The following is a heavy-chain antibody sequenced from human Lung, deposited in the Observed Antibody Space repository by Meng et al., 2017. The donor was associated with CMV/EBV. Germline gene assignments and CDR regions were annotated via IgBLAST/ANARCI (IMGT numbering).Heavy chain of an antibody. J-gene: IGHJ6*02. V-gene: IGHV3-21*01. CDR3: ARDPEVVVAATRVYYGMDV. Sequence: GGSLRLSCAASGFTFSSYSMNWVRQAPGKGLEWVSSISSSSSYIYYADSVKGRFTISRDNAKNSLYLQMNSLRAEDTAVYYCARDPEVVVAATRVYYGMDVWGPGTXVTVSS. CDR2: ISSSSSYI. D-gene: IGHD2-15*01. CDR1: GFTFSSYS.